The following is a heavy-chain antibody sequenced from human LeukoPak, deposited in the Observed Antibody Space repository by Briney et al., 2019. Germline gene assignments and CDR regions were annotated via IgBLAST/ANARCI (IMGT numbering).Heavy chain of an antibody. J-gene: IGHJ4*02. CDR1: GFTFSSYA. CDR3: AREGDYGDAQYYFDY. D-gene: IGHD4-17*01. Sequence: GGSLRLSCAASGFTFSSYAMHWVRQAPGKGLEWVAVISYDGSNKYYADSVEGRFTISRDNSKNTLYLQMNSLRAEDTAVYYCAREGDYGDAQYYFDYWGQGTLVTVSS. CDR2: ISYDGSNK. V-gene: IGHV3-30*04.